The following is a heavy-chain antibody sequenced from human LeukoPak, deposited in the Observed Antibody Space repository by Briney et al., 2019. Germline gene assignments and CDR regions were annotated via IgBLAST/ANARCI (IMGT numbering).Heavy chain of an antibody. CDR1: GASISSSSYY. CDR3: ARSILLSSGWYNTPFDY. Sequence: SETLSLTCTVSGASISSSSYYWGWIRQPPGKGLEWIGSIYYSGSTYYNPSLKSRVTISVDTSKNQFSLKLTSETAADTAVYYCARSILLSSGWYNTPFDYWGQGTLVTVSS. J-gene: IGHJ4*02. V-gene: IGHV4-39*01. CDR2: IYYSGST. D-gene: IGHD6-19*01.